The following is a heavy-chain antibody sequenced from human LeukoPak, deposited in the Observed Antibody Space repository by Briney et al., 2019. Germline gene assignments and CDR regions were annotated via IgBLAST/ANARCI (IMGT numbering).Heavy chain of an antibody. V-gene: IGHV4-59*08. D-gene: IGHD3-22*01. CDR1: GGSISSYY. J-gene: IGHJ4*02. CDR2: IYYSGST. CDR3: ARVSWEVYHYYDSSGLDY. Sequence: PSETLSLTCSVSGGSISSYYWSWIRQPPGKGLEWIGYIYYSGSTNYNPSLKSRVTISVDTSKNQFSLKLSSVTAADTAVYYCARVSWEVYHYYDSSGLDYWGQGTLVTVSS.